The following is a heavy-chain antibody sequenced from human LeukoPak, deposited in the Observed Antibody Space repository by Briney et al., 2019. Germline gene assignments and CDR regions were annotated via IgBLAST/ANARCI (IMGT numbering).Heavy chain of an antibody. J-gene: IGHJ6*02. V-gene: IGHV4-59*01. CDR3: ARGIDSTNYYGMDV. Sequence: PSETLSLTCTVSGGSLSGYYWSWIRQPPGKELEWIGYIYYSGSTTYNPSLKSRVTISVDTSKNQFSLKVSSVTAADTAVYYCARGIDSTNYYGMDVWGQGTTVTVSS. CDR2: IYYSGST. CDR1: GGSLSGYY. D-gene: IGHD2-2*01.